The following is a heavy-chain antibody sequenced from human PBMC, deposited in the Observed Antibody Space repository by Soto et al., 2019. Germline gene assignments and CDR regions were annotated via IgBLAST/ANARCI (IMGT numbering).Heavy chain of an antibody. D-gene: IGHD1-1*01. CDR2: INHSGST. CDR1: VDTFRGYY. Sequence: SDTLSLTCAVYVDTFRGYYWSWIRQPPGKGLEWIGQINHSGSTNYEPSLKSRVTLSVDTSKNQFSLKLTSVTAADTAIYYCARTKWKGPWFDPGGQGTLVTVSS. CDR3: ARTKWKGPWFDP. J-gene: IGHJ5*02. V-gene: IGHV4-34*01.